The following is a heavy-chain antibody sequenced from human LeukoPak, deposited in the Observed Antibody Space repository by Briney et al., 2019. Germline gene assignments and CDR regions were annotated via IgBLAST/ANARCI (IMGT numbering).Heavy chain of an antibody. CDR1: GGSISSYY. D-gene: IGHD5-18*01. J-gene: IGHJ4*02. CDR3: ARGGYGSLTFDY. V-gene: IGHV4-59*01. Sequence: SETLSLTCTVSGGSISSYYWSWIRQPPGKGLEWIGYIYYSGTTKYNSSLKSRVTISVDTSKNQFSLKLSSVTAADTAVYYCARGGYGSLTFDYWGQGTLVTVSS. CDR2: IYYSGTT.